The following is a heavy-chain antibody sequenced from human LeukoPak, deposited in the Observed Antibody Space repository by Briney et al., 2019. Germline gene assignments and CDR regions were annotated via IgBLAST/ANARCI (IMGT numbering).Heavy chain of an antibody. CDR1: GGSISSYY. Sequence: SETLSLTCTVSGGSISSYYWSWIRQPPGKGLEWIEYIYYSGSTNYNPSLKSRVTISVDTSKNQFSLKLSSVTAADTAVYYCTRDPEVPMDVWGQGTTVTVSS. CDR2: IYYSGST. D-gene: IGHD2-2*01. J-gene: IGHJ6*02. CDR3: TRDPEVPMDV. V-gene: IGHV4-59*12.